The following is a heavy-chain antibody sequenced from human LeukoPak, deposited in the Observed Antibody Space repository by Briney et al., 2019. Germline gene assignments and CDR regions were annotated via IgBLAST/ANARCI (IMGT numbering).Heavy chain of an antibody. V-gene: IGHV3-48*01. J-gene: IGHJ4*02. CDR1: GVPFNHYS. D-gene: IGHD2-2*01. CDR2: ISASGRSK. CDR3: ASQPTSSSTRAPDF. Sequence: GGSLRLSCATSGVPFNHYSLNWVRQFPGNGLEWISYISASGRSKYYAPSVKGRFTISRDNATLFLHMDTLRSADTALYYCASQPTSSSTRAPDFWGQGNLVTVSS.